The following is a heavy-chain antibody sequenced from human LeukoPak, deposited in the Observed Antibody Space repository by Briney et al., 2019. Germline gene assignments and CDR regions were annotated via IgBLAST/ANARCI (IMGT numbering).Heavy chain of an antibody. CDR3: ARGDYYYDSTGLGAFDI. J-gene: IGHJ3*02. Sequence: SETLSLTCIVSGGSISRSNYYWGWIRQSPGKGLEWIGSIYYSGNTYYNPSLKSRVTISVDTSKNQFSQKLSSVTAADTAVYYCARGDYYYDSTGLGAFDIWGQGTMVTVSS. V-gene: IGHV4-39*01. CDR2: IYYSGNT. D-gene: IGHD3-22*01. CDR1: GGSISRSNYY.